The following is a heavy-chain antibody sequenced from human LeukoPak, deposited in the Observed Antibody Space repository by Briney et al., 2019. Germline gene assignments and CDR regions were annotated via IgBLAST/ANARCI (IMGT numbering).Heavy chain of an antibody. CDR1: GFTFSSYW. J-gene: IGHJ5*02. Sequence: AGSLRLSCAASGFTFSSYWMHWVRQAPGKGLVWVSRINSDGSSTSYADSVKGRFTISRDNAKNTLYLQMNSLRAEDTAVYYCARDRGAYCSGGSCYSRNWFDPWGQGTLVTVSS. D-gene: IGHD2-15*01. CDR2: INSDGSST. CDR3: ARDRGAYCSGGSCYSRNWFDP. V-gene: IGHV3-74*01.